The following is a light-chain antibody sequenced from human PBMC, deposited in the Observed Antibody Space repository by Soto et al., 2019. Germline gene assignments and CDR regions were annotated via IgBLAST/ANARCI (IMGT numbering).Light chain of an antibody. CDR2: AAS. V-gene: IGKV1-39*01. CDR3: QQTYRTPLT. J-gene: IGKJ4*01. Sequence: DIQMTQSPSSLSASVGDRVTIPCRASQSIGGYLNWYQQKPGKAPKLLIYAASSLHSGVPSRFSGSGSGTDFTLTISSLQPEDFATYSCQQTYRTPLTFGGGTKVDIK. CDR1: QSIGGY.